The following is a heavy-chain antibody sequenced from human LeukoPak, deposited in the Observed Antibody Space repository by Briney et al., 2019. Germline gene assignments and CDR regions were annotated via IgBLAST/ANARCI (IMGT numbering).Heavy chain of an antibody. Sequence: GESLKISFKGSGYSFTSYWIGWVRQMPGKGLGWMGIIYPGDSDTRYSPSFQGQVTISADKSISTAYLQWSSLKASDTAMYYCAASGEYSSSWFEYFPHWGQGTLVTVSS. D-gene: IGHD6-13*01. CDR1: GYSFTSYW. CDR2: IYPGDSDT. CDR3: AASGEYSSSWFEYFPH. V-gene: IGHV5-51*01. J-gene: IGHJ1*01.